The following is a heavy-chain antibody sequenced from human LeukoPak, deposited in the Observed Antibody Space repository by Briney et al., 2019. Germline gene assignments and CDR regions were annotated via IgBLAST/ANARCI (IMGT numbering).Heavy chain of an antibody. Sequence: GESLKISCKGSQYTFTNYWIGWVRQMPGEGVEWMVIIYPGDCDTRYSPSFQGQVAISADKSTSTAYLQWSSLKASDTAMYYCARDPIDYGDYDLDSFTFDIWGQGTMVTVSS. J-gene: IGHJ3*02. V-gene: IGHV5-51*01. D-gene: IGHD4-17*01. CDR2: IYPGDCDT. CDR3: ARDPIDYGDYDLDSFTFDI. CDR1: QYTFTNYW.